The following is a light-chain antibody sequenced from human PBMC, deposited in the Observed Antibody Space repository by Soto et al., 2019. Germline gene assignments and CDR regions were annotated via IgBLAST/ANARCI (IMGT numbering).Light chain of an antibody. CDR3: LQYNSYPRT. J-gene: IGKJ1*01. V-gene: IGKV1-17*01. CDR2: GAA. Sequence: IQMTQSPSSLSASVGDTVMKTCRSSQGIRKDLGWYQQKVGEAPRRLIFGAAALQSGVPPRFGGSGSGTDFTLTISSLQPEDFATYYCLQYNSYPRTFGQGTKVDIK. CDR1: QGIRKD.